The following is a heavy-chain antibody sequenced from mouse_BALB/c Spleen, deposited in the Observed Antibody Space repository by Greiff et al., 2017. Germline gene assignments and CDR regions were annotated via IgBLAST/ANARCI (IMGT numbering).Heavy chain of an antibody. CDR2: INPYNGDT. CDR1: GYSFTGYF. D-gene: IGHD2-3*01. J-gene: IGHJ4*01. CDR3: ARGDGYYNYYAMDY. Sequence: VHVKQSGPELVKPGASVKISCKASGYSFTGYFMNWVMQSHGKSLEWIGRINPYNGDTFYNQKFKGKATLTVDKSSSTAHMELRSLASEDSAVYYCARGDGYYNYYAMDYWGQGTSVTVSS. V-gene: IGHV1-20*02.